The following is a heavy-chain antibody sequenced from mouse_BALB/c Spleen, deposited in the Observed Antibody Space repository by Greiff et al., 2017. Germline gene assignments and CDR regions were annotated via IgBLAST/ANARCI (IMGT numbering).Heavy chain of an antibody. CDR1: GFTFNTYA. Sequence: EVQLVESGGGLVQPKGSLKLSCAASGFTFNTYAMNWVRQAPGKGLEWVARIRSKSNNYATYYADSVKDRFTISSDDSQSMLYLQMNNLKTEDTAMYYCVSRITTVVAGDYWGQGTSVTVSS. D-gene: IGHD1-1*01. CDR3: VSRITTVVAGDY. J-gene: IGHJ4*01. V-gene: IGHV10-1*02. CDR2: IRSKSNNYAT.